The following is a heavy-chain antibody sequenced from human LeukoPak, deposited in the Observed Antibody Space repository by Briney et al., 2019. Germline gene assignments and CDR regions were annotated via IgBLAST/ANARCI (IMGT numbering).Heavy chain of an antibody. CDR1: AFTFSSYA. J-gene: IGHJ4*02. CDR2: ISDTGGSI. D-gene: IGHD3-16*01. CDR3: AKVIRDVTFYFDY. V-gene: IGHV3-23*01. Sequence: GGSLRLFCAASAFTFSSYAMSWVRQAPGKGLEWVSGISDTGGSILYADSVKGRFTISRDNSKNTLYLQMNSLRAEDTAVYYCAKVIRDVTFYFDYWGQGTLVSVSS.